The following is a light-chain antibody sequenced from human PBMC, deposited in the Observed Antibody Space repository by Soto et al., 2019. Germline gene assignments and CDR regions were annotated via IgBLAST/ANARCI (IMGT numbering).Light chain of an antibody. Sequence: DIQMTQSPSTLSASVGDRVTITCRASQSISNWFAWYQQKPGKAPKLLIYKASSLESGVPSRFSGSGSGTEFTLTISSLQPDDFATYYCQQYKSYFLTFGGGTKVEIK. V-gene: IGKV1-5*03. CDR2: KAS. J-gene: IGKJ4*01. CDR3: QQYKSYFLT. CDR1: QSISNW.